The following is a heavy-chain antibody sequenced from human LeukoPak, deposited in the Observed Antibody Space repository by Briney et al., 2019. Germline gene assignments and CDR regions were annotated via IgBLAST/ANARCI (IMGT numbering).Heavy chain of an antibody. V-gene: IGHV3-21*01. J-gene: IGHJ4*02. CDR3: AKDQQGGAGSGRFDY. CDR1: GFTFSTYN. CDR2: ITSSSSYT. D-gene: IGHD3-10*01. Sequence: GGSLRLSCAASGFTFSTYNMNWVRQAPGKGLEWVSSITSSSSYTFYADSVKGRFTISRDISKNTFYLQMSSLTADDAALYYCAKDQQGGAGSGRFDYWGQGTLVTVSS.